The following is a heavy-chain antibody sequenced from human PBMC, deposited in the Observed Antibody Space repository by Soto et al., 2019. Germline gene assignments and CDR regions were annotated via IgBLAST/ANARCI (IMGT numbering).Heavy chain of an antibody. J-gene: IGHJ6*02. D-gene: IGHD3-10*01. CDR1: GGTFSSYS. V-gene: IGHV1-69*01. Sequence: QVHLVQSGAEVKKPGSSVRVSCKTSGGTFSSYSLTWVRQAPGQGLEWMGEIIPILNTANFAQKFQSRVTITADEPTSTVYMDLSSLSPDDTAVYYCARMDYDSTYGFYYYGLDVWGQGTTVTVSS. CDR2: IIPILNTA. CDR3: ARMDYDSTYGFYYYGLDV.